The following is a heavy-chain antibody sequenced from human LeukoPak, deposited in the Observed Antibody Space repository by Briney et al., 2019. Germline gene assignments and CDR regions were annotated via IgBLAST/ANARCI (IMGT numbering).Heavy chain of an antibody. CDR1: GYTFTSYG. Sequence: GASVKVSCKASGYTFTSYGISWVRQAHGQGLEWMGWISAYNGNTNYAQKLQGRVTMTTDTSTSTAYMELRSLRSDDTAVYYCARARILRYFDWFRTAMDVWGQGTTVTVSS. CDR3: ARARILRYFDWFRTAMDV. D-gene: IGHD3-9*01. V-gene: IGHV1-18*01. CDR2: ISAYNGNT. J-gene: IGHJ6*02.